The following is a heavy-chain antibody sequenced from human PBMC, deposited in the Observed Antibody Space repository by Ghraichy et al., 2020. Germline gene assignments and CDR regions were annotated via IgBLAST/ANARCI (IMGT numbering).Heavy chain of an antibody. J-gene: IGHJ4*02. V-gene: IGHV3-7*01. CDR3: AHTGGVAVPAAS. CDR1: GFSIRTYW. CDR2: IKKDGSEK. D-gene: IGHD6-19*01. Sequence: GGSLRLSCAASGFSIRTYWMSWVRQAPGKGLEWVANIKKDGSEKYYADSVKGRFTISRDNAKNSVYLQMNSLRVEDTAVYHCAHTGGVAVPAASWGQGTLVTVSS.